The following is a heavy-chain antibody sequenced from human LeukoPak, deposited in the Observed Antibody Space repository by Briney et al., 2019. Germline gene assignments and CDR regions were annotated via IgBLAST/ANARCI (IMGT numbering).Heavy chain of an antibody. Sequence: GSLRLSCAASGFTFSSYAMSWVRQAPGKGLEWVSAISGSGGSTYYADSVKGRFTISRDNSKNTLYLQMNSPRAEDTAVYYCASMGILGATRGMDVWGQGTTVTVSS. D-gene: IGHD1-26*01. CDR2: ISGSGGST. V-gene: IGHV3-23*01. CDR1: GFTFSSYA. CDR3: ASMGILGATRGMDV. J-gene: IGHJ6*02.